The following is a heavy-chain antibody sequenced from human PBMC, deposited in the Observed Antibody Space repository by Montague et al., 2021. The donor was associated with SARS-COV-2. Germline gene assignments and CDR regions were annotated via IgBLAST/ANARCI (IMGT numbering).Heavy chain of an antibody. CDR1: GDSVSSHIAT. CDR2: TYYRSKWYN. Sequence: CAISGDSVSSHIATWNWIRQSPSRGLEWLGRTYYRSKWYNDYAESVKSRITIDPDTSKHQFSLHLNSVTPEDTAVYYCARIPVGSKYYFDFWGQGTLVTGSS. V-gene: IGHV6-1*01. D-gene: IGHD2-2*01. CDR3: ARIPVGSKYYFDF. J-gene: IGHJ4*02.